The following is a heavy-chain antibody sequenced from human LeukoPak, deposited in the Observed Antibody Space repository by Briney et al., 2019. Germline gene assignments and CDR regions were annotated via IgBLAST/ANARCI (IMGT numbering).Heavy chain of an antibody. D-gene: IGHD1-14*01. J-gene: IGHJ4*02. CDR3: ARGRNLFDY. V-gene: IGHV4-34*01. CDR2: INHSGST. Sequence: SETLSLTCAVYGGSFSGYYWSWIRQPPGKGLEWIGEINHSGSTNYNPSLESRVTISVDTSKNQFSLRLSSVTAADTAVYYCARGRNLFDYWGQGTLVTVSS. CDR1: GGSFSGYY.